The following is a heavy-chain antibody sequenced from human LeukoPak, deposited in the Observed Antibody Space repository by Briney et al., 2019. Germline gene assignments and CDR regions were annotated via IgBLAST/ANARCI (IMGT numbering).Heavy chain of an antibody. V-gene: IGHV3-23*01. J-gene: IGHJ4*02. CDR1: GFTLSTYA. CDR3: AREKIRSGSYELDY. Sequence: GGSLRLSCAAFGFTLSTYAMSWVRQTPGKGLEWVAATSSSDAGTYHADSVRGRFTISRDNSKNTLYLQMNSLRAEDTAVYYCAREKIRSGSYELDYWGQGTLVTVSS. D-gene: IGHD3-10*01. CDR2: TSSSDAGT.